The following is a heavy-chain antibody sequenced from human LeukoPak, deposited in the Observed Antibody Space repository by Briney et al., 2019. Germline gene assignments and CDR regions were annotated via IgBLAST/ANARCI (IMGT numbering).Heavy chain of an antibody. Sequence: SETLSLTCAVYGGSFSGYYWSWIRQPPGKGLEWIGEINHSGSTNYNPSLKSRVTISVDTSKNQFSLKLSSVTAADTAVYYCARDLAPWIQLWLGDYWGQGTLVTVSS. V-gene: IGHV4-34*01. D-gene: IGHD5-18*01. CDR3: ARDLAPWIQLWLGDY. CDR2: INHSGST. J-gene: IGHJ4*02. CDR1: GGSFSGYY.